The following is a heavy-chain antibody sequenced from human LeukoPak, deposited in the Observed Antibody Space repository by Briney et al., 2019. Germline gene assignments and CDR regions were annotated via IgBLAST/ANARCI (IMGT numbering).Heavy chain of an antibody. CDR1: GGSISSYY. V-gene: IGHV4-59*01. CDR3: ARLTPRYYYYGMDV. J-gene: IGHJ6*02. CDR2: IYYSGST. Sequence: SETLSLTCTVSGGSISSYYWSWIRQPPGKGLEWSGYIYYSGSTNYNPSLKSRVTISVDTSKNQFSLKLSSVTAADTAVYYRARLTPRYYYYGMDVWGQGTTVTVSS.